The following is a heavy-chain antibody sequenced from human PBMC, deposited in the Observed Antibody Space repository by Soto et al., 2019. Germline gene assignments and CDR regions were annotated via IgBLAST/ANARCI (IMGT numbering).Heavy chain of an antibody. CDR2: IIPIFGTA. CDR1: GGTFSSYA. V-gene: IGHV1-69*12. Sequence: QVQLVQSGAEVKKPGSSVKVSCKASGGTFSSYAISWVRQAPGQGLEWMGGIIPIFGTANYAQKFQGRVTITADESTSTDYMELSSLRSEDTAVYYCASNGITGTWVYYYGMDVWGQGTTVTVSS. CDR3: ASNGITGTWVYYYGMDV. D-gene: IGHD1-7*01. J-gene: IGHJ6*02.